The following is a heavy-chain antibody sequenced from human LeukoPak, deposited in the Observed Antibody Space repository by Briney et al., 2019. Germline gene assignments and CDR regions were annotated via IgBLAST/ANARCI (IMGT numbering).Heavy chain of an antibody. V-gene: IGHV4-39*07. D-gene: IGHD5-24*01. J-gene: IGHJ4*02. Sequence: SETLSLTCTVSGGSISSSSYYWGWIRQPPGKGLEWIGSIYYSGSTYYNPSLKSRVTISVDTSKNQFSLKLSSVTAADTAVYYCATANEVAPPYYFDYWGQGTLVTVSS. CDR2: IYYSGST. CDR3: ATANEVAPPYYFDY. CDR1: GGSISSSSYY.